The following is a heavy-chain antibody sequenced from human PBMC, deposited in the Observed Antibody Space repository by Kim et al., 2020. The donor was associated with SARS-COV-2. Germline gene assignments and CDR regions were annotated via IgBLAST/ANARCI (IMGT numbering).Heavy chain of an antibody. D-gene: IGHD3-22*01. Sequence: PSFQGQVTISADKSISTAYLQWSSLNASDTAMYYCARHTYYYDSSGPFSYWGQGTLVTVSS. CDR3: ARHTYYYDSSGPFSY. V-gene: IGHV5-51*01. J-gene: IGHJ4*02.